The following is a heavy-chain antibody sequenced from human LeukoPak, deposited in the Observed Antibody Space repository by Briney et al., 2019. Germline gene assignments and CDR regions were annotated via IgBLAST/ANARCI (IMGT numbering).Heavy chain of an antibody. J-gene: IGHJ6*02. V-gene: IGHV1-69*04. CDR2: IIPILGIA. CDR1: GGTFSSYA. D-gene: IGHD3-3*01. Sequence: ASVKVSCKASGGTFSSYAISWVRQAPGQGLEWMGRIIPILGIANYAQKFQGRVTITADKPTSTAYMELSSLRSEDTAVYYCAREPDLFGYYYGMDVWGQGTTVTVSS. CDR3: AREPDLFGYYYGMDV.